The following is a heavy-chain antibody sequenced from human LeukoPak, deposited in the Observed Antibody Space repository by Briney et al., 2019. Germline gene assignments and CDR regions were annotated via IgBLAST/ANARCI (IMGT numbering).Heavy chain of an antibody. J-gene: IGHJ3*02. CDR2: IYYSGST. D-gene: IGHD2-2*01. CDR1: GGSISNYY. V-gene: IGHV4-59*12. CDR3: ARDGGRTSSDAVEI. Sequence: KPSETLSLTCTVSGGSISNYYWSWIRQPPGKGLEWIGYIYYSGSTKYNPSLKSRVTMSVDTSKNQFSLKLTSVTAADTAVYYCARDGGRTSSDAVEIWGQGTMVSVSS.